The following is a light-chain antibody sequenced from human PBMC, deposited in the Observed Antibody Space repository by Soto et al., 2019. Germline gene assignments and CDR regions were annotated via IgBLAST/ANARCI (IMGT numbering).Light chain of an antibody. CDR2: DAS. CDR1: QGISSA. CDR3: QQFNSYPLT. V-gene: IGKV1-13*02. Sequence: AIQLTQSPSSLSASVGDRVTITCRASQGISSALAWYQQKPGKGPKLLMYDASSLESGVSSRFSGSGSGTDFTLTISSLQPEDFANYYCQQFNSYPLTFGGGTKVEIK. J-gene: IGKJ4*01.